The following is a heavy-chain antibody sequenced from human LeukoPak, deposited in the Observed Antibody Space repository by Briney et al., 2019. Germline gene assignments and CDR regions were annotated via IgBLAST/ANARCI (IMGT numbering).Heavy chain of an antibody. CDR1: GGSFSGYY. Sequence: SETLSLTCAVYGGSFSGYYWSWIRQPPGKGLEWIGEINHSGSTNYNPSLKSRVTISVDTSKNQFSLKLSSVTAADTAVYYCARRPGSIAASRDYYYYMDVWGKGTTVTISS. J-gene: IGHJ6*03. CDR3: ARRPGSIAASRDYYYYMDV. V-gene: IGHV4-34*01. D-gene: IGHD6-6*01. CDR2: INHSGST.